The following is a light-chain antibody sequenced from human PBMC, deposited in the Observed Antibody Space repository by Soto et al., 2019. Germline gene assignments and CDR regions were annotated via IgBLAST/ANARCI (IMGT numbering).Light chain of an antibody. CDR2: RNN. CDR1: SSNIGSNY. Sequence: QSALTQPASVSGTPGQRVTISCSGSSSNIGSNYVYWYQQLPGTAPKLLIYRNNQRPSGVPDRFSGSKSGTSASLAISGLRSEDEAEYYCAAWDDSLSGVVFGGGTKLTVL. J-gene: IGLJ2*01. V-gene: IGLV1-47*01. CDR3: AAWDDSLSGVV.